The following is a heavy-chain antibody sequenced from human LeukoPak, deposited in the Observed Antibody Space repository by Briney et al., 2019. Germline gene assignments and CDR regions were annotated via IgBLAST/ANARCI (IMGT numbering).Heavy chain of an antibody. Sequence: SETLSLTCTVSGYSISSGYYWGWIRQPPGKGLEWIGSIYHSGSTYYNPSLKSRVTISVDTSKNQFSLKLSSVTAADTAVYYCARHLSDSSGYYDAFDIWGQGTMVTVSS. CDR2: IYHSGST. D-gene: IGHD3-22*01. CDR1: GYSISSGYY. J-gene: IGHJ3*02. CDR3: ARHLSDSSGYYDAFDI. V-gene: IGHV4-38-2*02.